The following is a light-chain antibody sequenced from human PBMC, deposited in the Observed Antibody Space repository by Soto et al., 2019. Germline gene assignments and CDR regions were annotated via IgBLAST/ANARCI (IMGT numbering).Light chain of an antibody. CDR2: EDI. CDR3: YTYAGGSTYL. Sequence: QSVLTQPAPVSGSPGQSITISCTGTSSVVGSYSLLSWYQHHPGKAPKLIIYEDIKGPSGVSNRFSGSKSGNTASLRISGLQAEDEADYYCYTYAGGSTYLFGTGTKVTVL. CDR1: SSVVGSYSL. J-gene: IGLJ1*01. V-gene: IGLV2-23*01.